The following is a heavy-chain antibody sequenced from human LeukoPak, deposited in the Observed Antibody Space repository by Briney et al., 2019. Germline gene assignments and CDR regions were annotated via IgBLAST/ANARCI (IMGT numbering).Heavy chain of an antibody. CDR3: ARDTYYYDSSGYYYFDY. CDR2: IYTSGST. CDR1: GGSINNYY. V-gene: IGHV4-4*07. J-gene: IGHJ4*02. Sequence: KTSETLSLTCTVSGGSINNYYWSWIRQPAGKGLEWIGRIYTSGSTNYNPSLKSRVTISVDTSKNQFSLKLSSVTAADTAVYYCARDTYYYDSSGYYYFDYWGQGTLVTVSS. D-gene: IGHD3-22*01.